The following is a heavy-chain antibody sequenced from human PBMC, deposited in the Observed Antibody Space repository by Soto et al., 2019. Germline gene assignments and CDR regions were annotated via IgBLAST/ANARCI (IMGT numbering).Heavy chain of an antibody. J-gene: IGHJ4*02. CDR1: GFTFSSYS. CDR3: ARTGIAVAGTFDY. CDR2: ISSSSSTI. Sequence: EVQLVESGGGLVQPGGSLRLSCAASGFTFSSYSMNWVRQAPGKGLEWGSYISSSSSTIYYADSVKGRFTNSRDNAKNSLYLQMNSLRDEDTAVYYCARTGIAVAGTFDYWGQGTLVTVSS. D-gene: IGHD6-19*01. V-gene: IGHV3-48*02.